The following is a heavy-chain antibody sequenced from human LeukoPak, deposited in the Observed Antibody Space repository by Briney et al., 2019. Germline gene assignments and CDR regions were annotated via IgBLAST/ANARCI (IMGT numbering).Heavy chain of an antibody. CDR2: IWYDGSNK. Sequence: QSGGSLRLSCAASGFTFSSYGMHWVRQAPGKGLEWVAVIWYDGSNKYYAASVKGRFTISRDNSKNTLYLQMNSLRAEDTAVYYCEKTSNPSVIAVAGTLIDSWGQGTLVTVSS. V-gene: IGHV3-33*06. J-gene: IGHJ4*02. CDR1: GFTFSSYG. CDR3: EKTSNPSVIAVAGTLIDS. D-gene: IGHD6-19*01.